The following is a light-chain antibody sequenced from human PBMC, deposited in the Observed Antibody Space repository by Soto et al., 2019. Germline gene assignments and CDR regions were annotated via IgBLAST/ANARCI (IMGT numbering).Light chain of an antibody. Sequence: HSALTQPASVSGSPGQSIKISCTGTSSDVGGSKYVSWYQQYPGKVPKLLIYEVSSRPSGISNRFSGSKSGNTASLTISGLQAEDEADYFCTSSTTDSLYVFGTGTKLTVL. J-gene: IGLJ1*01. CDR3: TSSTTDSLYV. CDR1: SSDVGGSKY. V-gene: IGLV2-14*01. CDR2: EVS.